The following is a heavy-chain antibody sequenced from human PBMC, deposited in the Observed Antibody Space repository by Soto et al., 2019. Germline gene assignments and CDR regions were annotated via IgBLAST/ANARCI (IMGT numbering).Heavy chain of an antibody. V-gene: IGHV4-30-2*01. D-gene: IGHD6-19*01. CDR1: GGSTSSGGYS. CDR2: ISHSGST. Sequence: TLSLTCAVSGGSTSSGGYSWSWLRQPPGKGLEWIGYISHSGSTYYNPSLKSRVTISVDTSKNQFSLRLSSVTAADTAVYYCARGGLLPDYWGQGTLVTVSS. CDR3: ARGGLLPDY. J-gene: IGHJ4*02.